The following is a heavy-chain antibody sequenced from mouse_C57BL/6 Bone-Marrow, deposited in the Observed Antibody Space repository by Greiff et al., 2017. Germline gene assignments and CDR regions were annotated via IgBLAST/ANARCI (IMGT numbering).Heavy chain of an antibody. CDR2: IHPNSGST. Sequence: QVQLQQPGAELVKPGASVKLSCKASGYTFTSYWMHWVKQRPGQGLEWIGMIHPNSGSTNYNEKFKSKATLTVDKSSSTAYMQLSSLTSEDSAVYYCAGDGYCFDYWGQGTTRTVSS. J-gene: IGHJ2*01. V-gene: IGHV1-64*01. D-gene: IGHD2-3*01. CDR3: AGDGYCFDY. CDR1: GYTFTSYW.